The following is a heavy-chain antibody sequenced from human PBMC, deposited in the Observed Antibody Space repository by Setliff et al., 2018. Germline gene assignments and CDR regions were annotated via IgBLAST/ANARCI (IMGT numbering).Heavy chain of an antibody. D-gene: IGHD3-16*02. CDR3: ARGKLRLGQLSLFYGFDI. CDR1: GDSISSYY. Sequence: SETLSLTCTVSGDSISSYYWSWIRQPAGKGLEWIGRIYSSGSTNSNPSLKSRVTMSMDTSKNQFSLKLSSVTAADTAIYYCARGKLRLGQLSLFYGFDIWGQGTMVTVSS. V-gene: IGHV4-4*07. J-gene: IGHJ3*02. CDR2: IYSSGST.